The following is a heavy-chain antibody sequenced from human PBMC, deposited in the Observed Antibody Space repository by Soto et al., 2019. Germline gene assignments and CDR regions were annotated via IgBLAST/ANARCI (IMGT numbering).Heavy chain of an antibody. Sequence: PSETLSLTCTVSGGSISSYYWSWIRQPAGKGLEWIGRIYTSGSTNYNPSLKSRVTMSVDTSENQFSLKLSSVTAADTAVYYCAREGKYYYGSGSYYTSVDYWGQGTLVTVSS. CDR2: IYTSGST. V-gene: IGHV4-4*07. D-gene: IGHD3-10*01. J-gene: IGHJ4*02. CDR1: GGSISSYY. CDR3: AREGKYYYGSGSYYTSVDY.